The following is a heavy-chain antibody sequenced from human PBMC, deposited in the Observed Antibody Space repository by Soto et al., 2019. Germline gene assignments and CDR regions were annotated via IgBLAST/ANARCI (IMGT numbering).Heavy chain of an antibody. Sequence: GGSLRLSCAASGFTVSSNYMSWVRQAPGKGLEWVSVIYSGGSTYYADSVKGRFTISRDNSKNTLYLQMNILRAEYTAVYYCARVGVTTVTYFDYWGQGTLVTVSS. V-gene: IGHV3-53*01. J-gene: IGHJ4*02. D-gene: IGHD4-17*01. CDR3: ARVGVTTVTYFDY. CDR1: GFTVSSNY. CDR2: IYSGGST.